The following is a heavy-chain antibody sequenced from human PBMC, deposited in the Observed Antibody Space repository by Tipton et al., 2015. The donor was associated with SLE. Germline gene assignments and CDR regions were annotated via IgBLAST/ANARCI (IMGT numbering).Heavy chain of an antibody. CDR3: ARAWGEYSSSRGGDY. CDR1: GGSISSGSYF. D-gene: IGHD6-6*01. J-gene: IGHJ4*02. V-gene: IGHV4-30-4*01. CDR2: IYYSGSS. Sequence: TLSLTCTVSGGSISSGSYFWSWIRQLPGKGLEWIGYIYYSGSSYYNPSLESRVSISVDTSNNQFSLKLSSVTAADTAVYYCARAWGEYSSSRGGDYWGQGTLVTVSS.